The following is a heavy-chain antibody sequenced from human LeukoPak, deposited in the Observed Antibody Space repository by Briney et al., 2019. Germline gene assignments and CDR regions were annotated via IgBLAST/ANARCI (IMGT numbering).Heavy chain of an antibody. CDR1: GYTFTNNW. Sequence: HGESLKISCKGSGYTFTNNWISWVRQMPGKGLEWMGRINPTDSNTDYSPSFQGHVIISVDKSINTVYLQWGSLEASDTAVYYCARGHGWVDYWGQGALVTVSS. D-gene: IGHD6-19*01. CDR2: INPTDSNT. J-gene: IGHJ4*02. V-gene: IGHV5-10-1*01. CDR3: ARGHGWVDY.